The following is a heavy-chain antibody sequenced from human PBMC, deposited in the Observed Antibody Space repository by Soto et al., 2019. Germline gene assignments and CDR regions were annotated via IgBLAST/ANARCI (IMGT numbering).Heavy chain of an antibody. J-gene: IGHJ4*02. V-gene: IGHV4-39*01. Sequence: PSETLSLTCTVSGGSISSSSYYWGWIRQPPGKGLEWIGSIYYSGSTYYNPSLKSRVTISVDTSKNRFSLKLSSVTAADTAVYYCARHVPYYFDYWGQGTLVTVSS. CDR3: ARHVPYYFDY. CDR2: IYYSGST. CDR1: GGSISSSSYY.